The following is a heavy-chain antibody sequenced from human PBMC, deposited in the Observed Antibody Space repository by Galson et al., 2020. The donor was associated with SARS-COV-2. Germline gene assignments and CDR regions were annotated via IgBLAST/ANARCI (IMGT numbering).Heavy chain of an antibody. CDR1: GASVTGTTYY. V-gene: IGHV4-61*09. CDR2: IYSSGSA. D-gene: IGHD3-3*01. CDR3: AGYDFWSASYS. Sequence: SETLSLTCTVSGASVTGTTYYWNWIRQPAGKGLEWIGHIYSSGSANYNPSLKSRPTISVDTSKSHFSLKLSSVTAADTAVYYCAGYDFWSASYSWGQGTLVTVSS. J-gene: IGHJ4*02.